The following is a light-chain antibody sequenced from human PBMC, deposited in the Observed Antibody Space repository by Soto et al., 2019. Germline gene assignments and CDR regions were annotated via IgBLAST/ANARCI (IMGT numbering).Light chain of an antibody. J-gene: IGLJ1*01. CDR2: DVT. CDR1: SSDVGGYNY. Sequence: QSALTQPASVSGSPGQSITISCTGTSSDVGGYNYVSWYQQHPVKATKLMIYDVTNRPSGVSDRFSGSKSGNTAYLTISGLQAEDEADYYCSSYTSSSTPYVFGTGTKVTVL. CDR3: SSYTSSSTPYV. V-gene: IGLV2-14*01.